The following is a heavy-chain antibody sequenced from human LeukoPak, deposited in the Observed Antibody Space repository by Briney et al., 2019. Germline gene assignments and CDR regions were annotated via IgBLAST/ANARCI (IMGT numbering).Heavy chain of an antibody. Sequence: GGSLRLSCAASGFTVSSNYMSWVRQAPGKGLEWVSVIYSGGSTYYADSVKGRFTISRDNSKNTLYLQMNSLRAEDTAVYYCARGVDELGSWYDVYFDYWGQGTLVTVSS. CDR3: ARGVDELGSWYDVYFDY. J-gene: IGHJ4*02. V-gene: IGHV3-53*01. CDR2: IYSGGST. D-gene: IGHD6-13*01. CDR1: GFTVSSNY.